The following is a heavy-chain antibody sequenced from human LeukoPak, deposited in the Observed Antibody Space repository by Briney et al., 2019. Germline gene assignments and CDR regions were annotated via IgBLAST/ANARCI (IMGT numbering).Heavy chain of an antibody. D-gene: IGHD3-10*01. CDR3: VRESPLLEAFDM. CDR1: GYTFTSYY. Sequence: GASVKVSCKASGYTFTSYYMHWVRQAPGQGLAWMGWINTNTGNPTYVQGFTGRFVFSLDSSVTTAYLQISSLKAEDTAVYYCVRESPLLEAFDMWGQGTMVTVSS. J-gene: IGHJ3*02. CDR2: INTNTGNP. V-gene: IGHV7-4-1*02.